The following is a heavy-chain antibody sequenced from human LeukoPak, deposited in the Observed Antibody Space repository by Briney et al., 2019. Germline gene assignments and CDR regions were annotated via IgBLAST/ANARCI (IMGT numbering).Heavy chain of an antibody. CDR3: ARDTPDYYDFWSGRPKYDY. J-gene: IGHJ4*02. Sequence: ASVKVSCKASGYTFTSYGISWVRQAPGQGGEWMGWISAYNGNTNYAQNLQGRVTMTTDTSTSTAYMELRSLRSDDTAVYYCARDTPDYYDFWSGRPKYDYWGQGTLVTVSS. D-gene: IGHD3-3*01. V-gene: IGHV1-18*01. CDR1: GYTFTSYG. CDR2: ISAYNGNT.